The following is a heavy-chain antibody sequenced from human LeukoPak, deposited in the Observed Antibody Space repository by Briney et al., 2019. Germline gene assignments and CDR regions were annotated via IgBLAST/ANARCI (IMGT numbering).Heavy chain of an antibody. CDR2: INHSGST. CDR1: GGSFSGYY. J-gene: IGHJ4*02. CDR3: ARGPNYGGNSKHFDY. V-gene: IGHV4-34*01. D-gene: IGHD4-23*01. Sequence: PSETLSLTCAVYGGSFSGYYWSWIRQPPGKGLEWIGEINHSGSTNYNPSLKSRVTISVDTSKNQLSLKLSSVTAADTAVYYCARGPNYGGNSKHFDYWGQGTLVTVCS.